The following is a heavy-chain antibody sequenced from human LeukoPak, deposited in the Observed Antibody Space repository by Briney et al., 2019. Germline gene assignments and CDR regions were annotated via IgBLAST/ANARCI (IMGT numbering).Heavy chain of an antibody. D-gene: IGHD6-13*01. CDR1: GFTFSSYS. CDR2: ISSSSSTI. Sequence: GGSLRLSCAASGFTFSSYSMNWVRQAPGKGLEWVSYISSSSSTIYYADSVKGRFTISRDNAKNSLYLQMNSLRDEDTAVYYCARDQYSSSWYGGILDYWGQGTLVTVSS. CDR3: ARDQYSSSWYGGILDY. V-gene: IGHV3-48*02. J-gene: IGHJ4*02.